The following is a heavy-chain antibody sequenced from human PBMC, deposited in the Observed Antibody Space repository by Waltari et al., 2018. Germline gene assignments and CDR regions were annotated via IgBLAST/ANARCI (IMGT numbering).Heavy chain of an antibody. J-gene: IGHJ5*02. CDR1: GGSISSYY. CDR3: ARGPYGDYVEYWFDP. V-gene: IGHV4-59*01. Sequence: QVQLQESGPGLMKPSETLSLTCTVSGGSISSYYWSWIRQPPGKGLEWIGYIYYSGSTNYNPSLKSRVTISVDTSKNQFSLKLSSVTAADTAVYYCARGPYGDYVEYWFDPWGQGTLVTVSS. D-gene: IGHD4-17*01. CDR2: IYYSGST.